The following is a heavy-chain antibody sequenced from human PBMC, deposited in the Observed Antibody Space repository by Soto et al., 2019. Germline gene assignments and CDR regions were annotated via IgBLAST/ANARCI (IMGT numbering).Heavy chain of an antibody. J-gene: IGHJ4*02. CDR1: VYTFTSYY. V-gene: IGHV1-46*01. D-gene: IGHD3-22*01. Sequence: VXSVKVSCKASVYTFTSYYMHWVRQAPGQGLEWMGIINPSGGSTSYAQKFQGRVTMTRDTSTSTVYMELSSLRSEDTAVYYCAREDYYDSSGYFPARYYFDYWGQGHLVTVSS. CDR3: AREDYYDSSGYFPARYYFDY. CDR2: INPSGGST.